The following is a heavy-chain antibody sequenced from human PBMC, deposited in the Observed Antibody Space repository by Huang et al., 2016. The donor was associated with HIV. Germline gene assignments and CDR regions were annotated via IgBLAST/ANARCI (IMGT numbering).Heavy chain of an antibody. J-gene: IGHJ4*02. CDR1: GGSFSGYS. CDR2: INHSRTT. CDR3: ARGRGRSGYHLEF. V-gene: IGHV4-34*01. D-gene: IGHD3-3*01. Sequence: QVRLHQWGAGLLKPSETLSLTCAVYGGSFSGYSWTWIRQSPRKGLEWIGEINHSRTTNYNPSLKSRVSMSVDTSKNQFSVKLRSVTAADTAIYYCARGRGRSGYHLEFWGQGTLVSVSP.